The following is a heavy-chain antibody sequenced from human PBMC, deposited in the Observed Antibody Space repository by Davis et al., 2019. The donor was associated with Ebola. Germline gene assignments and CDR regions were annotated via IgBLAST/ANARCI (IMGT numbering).Heavy chain of an antibody. V-gene: IGHV4-61*01. CDR2: IYYSGST. CDR3: ARDMRDYYYYYYMDV. J-gene: IGHJ6*03. CDR1: GGSVSSGTYY. Sequence: PSETLSLTCTVSGGSVSSGTYYWSWIRQPPGKGLEWIGYIYYSGSTNYNPSLKRRVTISVDTSKNQFSLKLTSVTAADTAVYYCARDMRDYYYYYYMDVWGKGTTVTVSS. D-gene: IGHD3-16*01.